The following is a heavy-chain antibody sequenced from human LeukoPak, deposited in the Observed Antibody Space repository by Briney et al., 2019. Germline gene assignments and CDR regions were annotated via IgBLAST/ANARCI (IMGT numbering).Heavy chain of an antibody. CDR3: ATITRGYCSSTSCWDY. J-gene: IGHJ4*02. Sequence: GGSLRLSCAASGFTFSSHWMHWVRQAPGKGLVWVSRINSDGSSISYADSVKGRFTISRDNSKNTLYLQMNSLRAEDTAVYYCATITRGYCSSTSCWDYWGQGTLVTVSS. CDR1: GFTFSSHW. D-gene: IGHD2-2*01. CDR2: INSDGSSI. V-gene: IGHV3-74*01.